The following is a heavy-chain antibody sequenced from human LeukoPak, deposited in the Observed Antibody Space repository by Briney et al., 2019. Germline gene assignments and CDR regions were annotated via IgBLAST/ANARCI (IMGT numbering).Heavy chain of an antibody. V-gene: IGHV4-34*01. J-gene: IGHJ4*02. CDR3: ARELRGYSYGSVDY. D-gene: IGHD5-18*01. Sequence: ETSETLSLTCAVYGGSFSGYYWSWIRQPPGKGLEWIGEINHSGSTNYNPSLKSRVTISVDTSKYQFSLKLSSVTAADTAVYYCARELRGYSYGSVDYWGQGTLVTVSS. CDR1: GGSFSGYY. CDR2: INHSGST.